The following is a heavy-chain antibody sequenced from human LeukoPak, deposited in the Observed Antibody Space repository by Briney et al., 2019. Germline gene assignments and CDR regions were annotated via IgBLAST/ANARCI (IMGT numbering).Heavy chain of an antibody. J-gene: IGHJ4*02. CDR2: ISGSGGST. V-gene: IGHV3-23*01. Sequence: PGGSLRLSCAASGFTFSSYGMSWVRQAPGKGLGWVSAISGSGGSTYHADSVKGRFTISRDNSKNTLYLQMNSLRAEDTAVYYCAKSYYGSGSQYYFDYWGQGTLVTVSS. CDR3: AKSYYGSGSQYYFDY. CDR1: GFTFSSYG. D-gene: IGHD3-10*01.